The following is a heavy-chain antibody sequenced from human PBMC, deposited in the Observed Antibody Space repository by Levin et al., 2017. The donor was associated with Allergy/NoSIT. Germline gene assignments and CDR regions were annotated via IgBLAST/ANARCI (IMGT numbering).Heavy chain of an antibody. CDR1: GFTFSSYA. CDR2: ISYDGSNK. CDR3: ARATRINYYGSGSYDY. D-gene: IGHD3-10*01. J-gene: IGHJ4*02. Sequence: LSLTCAASGFTFSSYAMHWVRQAPGKGLEWVAVISYDGSNKYYADSVKGRFTISRDNSKNTLYLQMNSLRAEDTAVYYCARATRINYYGSGSYDYWGQGTLVTVSS. V-gene: IGHV3-30-3*01.